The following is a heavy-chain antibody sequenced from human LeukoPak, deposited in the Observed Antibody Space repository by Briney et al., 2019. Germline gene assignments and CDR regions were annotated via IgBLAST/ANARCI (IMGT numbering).Heavy chain of an antibody. J-gene: IGHJ6*03. V-gene: IGHV5-51*01. CDR2: IYPIDSRT. Sequence: RGESLKISCKASGYRFSNFWIGWVRQMPGKGLEWMGIIYPIDSRTNYSPSYQGQVTISVDKSISTVYLQWSSLKASDTAMYYCARHLRDIVVLADVLYYHDHMDVWGKGTTVTVSS. D-gene: IGHD2-21*01. CDR3: ARHLRDIVVLADVLYYHDHMDV. CDR1: GYRFSNFW.